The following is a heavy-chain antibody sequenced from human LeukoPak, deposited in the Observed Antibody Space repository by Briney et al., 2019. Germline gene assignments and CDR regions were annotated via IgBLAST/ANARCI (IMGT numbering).Heavy chain of an antibody. D-gene: IGHD3-10*01. V-gene: IGHV5-51*01. J-gene: IGHJ6*03. CDR1: GYSFTSYW. CDR3: ARLATLMVRGVIEAYYYMDV. CDR2: IYPNDYDT. Sequence: GESLKISCKGSGYSFTSYWIGRVRQMPGKGLEWMGIIYPNDYDTRYSPSFQGQVIISADKSISTAYLQWSSLKASDTAMYYCARLATLMVRGVIEAYYYMDVWGKGTTVTLSS.